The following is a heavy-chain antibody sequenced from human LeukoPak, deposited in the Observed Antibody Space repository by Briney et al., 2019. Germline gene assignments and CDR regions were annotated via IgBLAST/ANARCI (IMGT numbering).Heavy chain of an antibody. D-gene: IGHD3-16*01. CDR1: GFTFNNFA. CDR3: VKTMVTFGGVIRTDAFDI. V-gene: IGHV3-64D*08. CDR2: ITNDGGSS. J-gene: IGHJ3*02. Sequence: GRSLRLSCSASGFTFNNFAMHSVRQAPGKGLEYVSGITNDGGSSYFADSVKSRFTISRDNSVNTLYLQMSSLRPEDTAVYYCVKTMVTFGGVIRTDAFDIWGHGTLVTVSS.